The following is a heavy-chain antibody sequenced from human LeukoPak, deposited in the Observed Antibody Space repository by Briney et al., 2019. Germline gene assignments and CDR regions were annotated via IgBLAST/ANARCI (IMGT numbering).Heavy chain of an antibody. J-gene: IGHJ3*02. CDR2: ISSSSSYI. CDR1: GFPFSTYT. Sequence: GGSLRLSCAASGFPFSTYTMNWVRQAPGKGLEWVSSISSSSSYIYYADSMKGRFTISRDNSKNTLYLQMNSLRAEDTAVYYCAKDLPYYYDSSGPDAFDIWGQGTMVTVSS. CDR3: AKDLPYYYDSSGPDAFDI. D-gene: IGHD3-22*01. V-gene: IGHV3-21*04.